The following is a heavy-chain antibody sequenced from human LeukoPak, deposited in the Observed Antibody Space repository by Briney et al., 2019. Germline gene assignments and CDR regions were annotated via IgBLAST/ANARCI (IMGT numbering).Heavy chain of an antibody. J-gene: IGHJ4*02. Sequence: SETLSLTCAVYGGSFSGYYWSWIRQPPGKGLEWLGEINHSGSTNYNPSLKSRVTISVDTSKNQFSLKLSSVTAADTAVYYCARGGRSYYGSGSYYNYWSQGTLVTVSS. CDR3: ARGGRSYYGSGSYYNY. CDR1: GGSFSGYY. D-gene: IGHD3-10*01. V-gene: IGHV4-34*01. CDR2: INHSGST.